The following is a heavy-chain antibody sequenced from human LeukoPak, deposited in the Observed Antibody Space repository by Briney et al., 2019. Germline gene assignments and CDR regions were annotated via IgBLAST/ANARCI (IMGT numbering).Heavy chain of an antibody. CDR2: IYTSGST. Sequence: SETLSLTCTVSGGSISSYYWSWIRQPAGKGLEWIGRIYTSGSTNYNPSLRSRVTMSVDTSKNQFSLKLSSETAADTAVYYCARDGLSYDSSGYYPDYFDYWGQGTLVTVSS. V-gene: IGHV4-4*07. D-gene: IGHD3-22*01. J-gene: IGHJ4*02. CDR1: GGSISSYY. CDR3: ARDGLSYDSSGYYPDYFDY.